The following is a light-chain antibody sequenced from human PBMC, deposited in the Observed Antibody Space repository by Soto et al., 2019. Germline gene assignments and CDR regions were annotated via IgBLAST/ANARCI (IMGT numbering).Light chain of an antibody. CDR3: RSYTSSSTLL. Sequence: QSALTQPASVSGSPGQSITISCTGTSSDVGGYNYVSWYQQHPGKAPKLMIYDVSNRPSGVSNRFSGSKSGNTASLTISGLQAEDEADYYCRSYTSSSTLLFGTGTKLTVL. CDR2: DVS. V-gene: IGLV2-14*01. J-gene: IGLJ1*01. CDR1: SSDVGGYNY.